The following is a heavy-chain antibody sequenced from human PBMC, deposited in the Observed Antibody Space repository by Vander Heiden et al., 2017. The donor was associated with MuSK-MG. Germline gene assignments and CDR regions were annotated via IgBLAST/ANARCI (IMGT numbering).Heavy chain of an antibody. D-gene: IGHD5-12*01. CDR1: GVTFSSYD. V-gene: IGHV3-13*04. Sequence: EVQLVESGGGLVQPGGSLRLSCAASGVTFSSYDMHWVRQATGKGLEWVSAIGTAGDTYYPGSVKGRFTISRENAKNSLYLQMNSLRAGDTAVYYCARARSGYDRGGFDYWGQGTLVTVSS. CDR2: IGTAGDT. CDR3: ARARSGYDRGGFDY. J-gene: IGHJ4*02.